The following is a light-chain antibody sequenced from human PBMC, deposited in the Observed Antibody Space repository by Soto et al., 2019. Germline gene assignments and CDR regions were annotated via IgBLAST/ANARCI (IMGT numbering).Light chain of an antibody. V-gene: IGLV2-11*01. Sequence: QSALTQPRSVSGSPGQSVTISCTGTSRDFGGNKYVSWLQQLPGKAPKLMLSDVTKRPSGVPDRFSGSKSGNTASLTISGLQAEDEADYYCASYLGNYTWVFGGGTKLTVL. CDR1: SRDFGGNKY. CDR3: ASYLGNYTWV. J-gene: IGLJ2*01. CDR2: DVT.